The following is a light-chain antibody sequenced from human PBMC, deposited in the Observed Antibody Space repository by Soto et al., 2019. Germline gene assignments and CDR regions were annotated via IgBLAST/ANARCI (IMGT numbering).Light chain of an antibody. V-gene: IGKV3-15*01. CDR1: QSVSSN. Sequence: EIVMTQSPATLSVSPGERATLSRRASQSVSSNFAWYQQKPGQAPRLLIYDASTRATGIPARFSGSGSGTEFTLTISSLQSEDFAVYYCQQYKKWPRTFGHGTKVEIK. J-gene: IGKJ1*01. CDR3: QQYKKWPRT. CDR2: DAS.